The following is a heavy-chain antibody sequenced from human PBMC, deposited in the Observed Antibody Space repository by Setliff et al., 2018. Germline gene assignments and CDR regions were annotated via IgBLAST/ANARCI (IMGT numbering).Heavy chain of an antibody. Sequence: NPSETLSLTCAVSGGSISCSSYYWGWIRQSPGEGLEWIANIHYNGNLYYNPSLKNRATISMDTSKIQFSLKLISVTAADTAVYYCAREWGSNGWAFDIWGQGTMVTVSS. CDR1: GGSISCSSYY. V-gene: IGHV4-39*02. J-gene: IGHJ3*02. D-gene: IGHD3-16*01. CDR3: AREWGSNGWAFDI. CDR2: IHYNGNL.